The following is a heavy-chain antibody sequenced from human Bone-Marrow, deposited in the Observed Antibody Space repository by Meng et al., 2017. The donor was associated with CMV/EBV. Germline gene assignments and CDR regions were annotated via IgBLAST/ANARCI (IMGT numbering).Heavy chain of an antibody. V-gene: IGHV3-21*01. J-gene: IGHJ4*02. CDR1: GFTFSSYS. CDR2: ISSSSSYI. Sequence: GESLKISCAASGFTFSSYSMNWVRQAPGKGLEWVSSISSSSSYIYYADSVKGRFTISRDNSKNTLYLQMNSLRAEDTAVYYCASVGRRYCSGGSCSHFDYWGQGTLVTVSS. D-gene: IGHD2-15*01. CDR3: ASVGRRYCSGGSCSHFDY.